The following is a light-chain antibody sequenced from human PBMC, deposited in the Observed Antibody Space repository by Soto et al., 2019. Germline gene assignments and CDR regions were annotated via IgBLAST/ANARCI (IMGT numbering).Light chain of an antibody. V-gene: IGLV2-14*03. CDR2: DVS. CDR3: TSWTTSTTMI. J-gene: IGLJ2*01. Sequence: QSALTQPASVSGSPGQSIAISCTGTSSDVGGYNYVSWYQQHPGKAPKLMIYDVSNRPSGVSNRFSGSKSGNTASLTISGLQADDEADYYCTSWTTSTTMIFGGGTKVTVL. CDR1: SSDVGGYNY.